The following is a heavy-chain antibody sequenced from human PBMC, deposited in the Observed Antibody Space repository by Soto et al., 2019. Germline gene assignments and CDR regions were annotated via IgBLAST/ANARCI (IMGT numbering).Heavy chain of an antibody. V-gene: IGHV4-34*01. CDR3: ARDTYYYDSSGYSGPDY. CDR2: INHSGST. J-gene: IGHJ4*02. D-gene: IGHD3-22*01. Sequence: PSETLSLTCAVYGGSFSGYYWSWIRQPPGKGLEWIGEINHSGSTNYNPSLKSRVTISVDTSKNQFSLKLSSVTAADTAVYYCARDTYYYDSSGYSGPDYWGQGTLVTVSS. CDR1: GGSFSGYY.